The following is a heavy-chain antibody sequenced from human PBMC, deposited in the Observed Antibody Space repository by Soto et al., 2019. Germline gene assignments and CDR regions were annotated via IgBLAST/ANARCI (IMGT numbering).Heavy chain of an antibody. J-gene: IGHJ4*02. CDR2: IYYSGST. Sequence: QLQLQESGPGLVKPSGTLSLTCTVSGGSISSSSYYWGWIRQPPGKGLEWIGSIYYSGSTYYNPSLKSRVTISVDTSKNHFSLKLSSVTAADTAVYYCARLKCKQQLLIDFWGQGTLVTVSS. D-gene: IGHD6-13*01. CDR1: GGSISSSSYY. CDR3: ARLKCKQQLLIDF. V-gene: IGHV4-39*02.